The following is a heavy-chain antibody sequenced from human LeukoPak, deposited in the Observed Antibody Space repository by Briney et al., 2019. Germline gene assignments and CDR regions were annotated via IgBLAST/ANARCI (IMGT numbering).Heavy chain of an antibody. CDR1: GGTFSSYA. CDR2: IIPIFGTA. D-gene: IGHD2-2*01. CDR3: ARDSNLGYCSSTSCFKRPRERFDP. V-gene: IGHV1-69*13. J-gene: IGHJ5*02. Sequence: ASVKVSCKASGGTFSSYAISWVRQAPGQGLEWIGGIIPIFGTANYAQKFQGRVTITADESTSTAYMELSSLRSEDTAVYYCARDSNLGYCSSTSCFKRPRERFDPWGQGTLVTVSS.